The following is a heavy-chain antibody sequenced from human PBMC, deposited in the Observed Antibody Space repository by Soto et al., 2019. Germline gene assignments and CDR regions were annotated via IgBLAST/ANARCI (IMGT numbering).Heavy chain of an antibody. D-gene: IGHD3-3*01. J-gene: IGHJ6*02. CDR2: IYYSGST. Sequence: PSESLSLTCTVSGGSICSGDYYWSWIRQPPGKGLEWIGYIYYSGSTYYNPSLKSRVTISVDTSKNQFSLKLSSVTAADTAVYYCARDRVRSDTIFGVVTVYYYGMDVWGQGTTVTVSS. CDR3: ARDRVRSDTIFGVVTVYYYGMDV. V-gene: IGHV4-30-4*01. CDR1: GGSICSGDYY.